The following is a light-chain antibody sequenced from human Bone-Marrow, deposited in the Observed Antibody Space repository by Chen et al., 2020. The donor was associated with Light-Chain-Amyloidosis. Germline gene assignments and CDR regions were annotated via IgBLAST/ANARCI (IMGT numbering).Light chain of an antibody. CDR3: QVWDRSSDRPV. V-gene: IGLV3-21*02. CDR2: DSS. CDR1: NIGSTS. Sequence: SYLLTQPSSVSVAPGQTATIACGGNNIGSTSVHWYQQTPGQAPLLVVSDSSYRPSGIPERLSGSNSGNTATLTISRVEAGDEAGYYCQVWDRSSDRPVFGGGTKLTVL. J-gene: IGLJ3*02.